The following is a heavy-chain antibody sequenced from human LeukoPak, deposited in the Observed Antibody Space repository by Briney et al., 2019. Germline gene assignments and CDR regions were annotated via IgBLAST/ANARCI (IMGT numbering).Heavy chain of an antibody. CDR1: GYTFTSYG. CDR3: ARDGAVAAETYYYYGMDV. D-gene: IGHD2-15*01. CDR2: ISAYNGNT. V-gene: IGHV1-18*01. J-gene: IGHJ6*02. Sequence: ASVKVSCKASGYTFTSYGISWVRQAPGQGLEWMGWISAYNGNTNYAQKLQGRVTMTTDTSTSTAYMELRSLRSDDTAVYYCARDGAVAAETYYYYGMDVWGQGTTVTVSS.